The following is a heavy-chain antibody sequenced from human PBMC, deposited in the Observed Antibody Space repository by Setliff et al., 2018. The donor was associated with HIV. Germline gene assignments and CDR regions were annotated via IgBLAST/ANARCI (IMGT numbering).Heavy chain of an antibody. Sequence: SEPLSLTCTVSGGSMNANHWSWIRQSPGKGPEWIAYIHVSGNTYYNPSLKSRATISVDMSKSQFSLKLNSVVAADTAVYYCARHPRGAAARLNWFDPWGQGTQVTVSS. CDR3: ARHPRGAAARLNWFDP. V-gene: IGHV4-59*08. CDR1: GGSMNANH. J-gene: IGHJ5*02. CDR2: IHVSGNT. D-gene: IGHD6-6*01.